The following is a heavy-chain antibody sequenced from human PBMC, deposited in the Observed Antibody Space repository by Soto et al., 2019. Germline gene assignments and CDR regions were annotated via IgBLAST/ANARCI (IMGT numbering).Heavy chain of an antibody. CDR1: GFSFSSDS. Sequence: EVQLVESGGGLVKPGGSLRLSCAGSGFSFSSDSMGWVRQAPGKGLEWVSSISSSGSFMNYADSVKGRFTISRDNAKNSLYLQMSSLKDEDTAVYYCARDPPTGTTLDWFDSWGQGTLVTVSS. CDR3: ARDPPTGTTLDWFDS. V-gene: IGHV3-21*01. J-gene: IGHJ5*01. CDR2: ISSSGSFM. D-gene: IGHD1-7*01.